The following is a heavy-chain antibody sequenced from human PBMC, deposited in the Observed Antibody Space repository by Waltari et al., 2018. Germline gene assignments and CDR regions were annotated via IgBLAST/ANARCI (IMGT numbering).Heavy chain of an antibody. D-gene: IGHD4-17*01. CDR3: ARHESAHYGGFDS. CDR2: VSHFGSA. V-gene: IGHV4-38-2*01. Sequence: QVQLQESGPGLVKPSETLSLTCAVPGDSITSASYWGWIRQPPGKGLEWIGYVSHFGSASYTPSLKCRGTMSVDTSKRQFSLSLSSVTAADTAVYYCARHESAHYGGFDSWGRGTLVTVSA. CDR1: GDSITSASY. J-gene: IGHJ4*02.